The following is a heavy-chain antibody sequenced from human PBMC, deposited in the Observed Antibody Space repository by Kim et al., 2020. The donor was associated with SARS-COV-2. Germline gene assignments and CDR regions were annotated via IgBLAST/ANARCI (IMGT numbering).Heavy chain of an antibody. CDR2: GST. V-gene: IGHV4-34*01. Sequence: GSTNYNPSLKSRVTISVDTSKNQFSLKLSSVTAADTAVYYCARGGIYLDYWGQGTLVTVSS. CDR3: ARGGIYLDY. D-gene: IGHD1-20*01. J-gene: IGHJ4*02.